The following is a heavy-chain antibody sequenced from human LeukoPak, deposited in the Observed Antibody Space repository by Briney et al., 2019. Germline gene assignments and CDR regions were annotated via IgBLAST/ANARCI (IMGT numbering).Heavy chain of an antibody. Sequence: GGSLRLSCAASGFTFSFYWMSWVRQAPGKGLEWVANIKPDGSERYYVDSAKGRFTISRDNSKNTLYLQMNSLRAEDTAVYYCAKGRGAAAADGMDAWGQGTTATVPS. CDR1: GFTFSFYW. D-gene: IGHD6-25*01. J-gene: IGHJ6*02. V-gene: IGHV3-7*05. CDR3: AKGRGAAAADGMDA. CDR2: IKPDGSER.